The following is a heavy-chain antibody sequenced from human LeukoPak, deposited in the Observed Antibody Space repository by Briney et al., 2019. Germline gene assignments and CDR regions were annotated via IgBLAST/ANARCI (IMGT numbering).Heavy chain of an antibody. Sequence: ASVKVSCKASGYTFPSYGISWVRQAPGQGLEWMGWVSAYGGRTNYAQNLKGRVTATAETSTSTVYMELRSLRSDDTAMYYCARDYYNDYEDTFDIWGQGTMVTVSS. J-gene: IGHJ3*02. CDR2: VSAYGGRT. D-gene: IGHD4-11*01. V-gene: IGHV1-18*01. CDR3: ARDYYNDYEDTFDI. CDR1: GYTFPSYG.